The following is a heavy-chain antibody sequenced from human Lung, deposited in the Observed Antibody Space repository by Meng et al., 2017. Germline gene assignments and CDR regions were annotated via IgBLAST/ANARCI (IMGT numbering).Heavy chain of an antibody. V-gene: IGHV1-69*13. Sequence: QVKLVQSGAEVKKPGSSLKVACKTSGGSFITHTFSWVRQAPGQGLEWMGGLIAVFDKTKAAPRFQDRVTFTADESTSTAYMELSSLTFDDTAVYFCARGRRNEPLFDYWGQGTLVTVSS. J-gene: IGHJ4*02. CDR3: ARGRRNEPLFDY. CDR2: LIAVFDKT. D-gene: IGHD1-14*01. CDR1: GGSFITHT.